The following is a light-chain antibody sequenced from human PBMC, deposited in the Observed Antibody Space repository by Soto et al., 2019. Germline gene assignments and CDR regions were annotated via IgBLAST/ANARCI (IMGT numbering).Light chain of an antibody. J-gene: IGKJ1*01. V-gene: IGKV3-11*01. CDR3: QQYNNWPWT. CDR1: QSVSNY. Sequence: IVLTQYPATLSLSPGERATLSFMASQSVSNYLDWYQQKPGQAPRLLIYYASIRATGIPARFSGSGSGTDFTLTISSLQSEDLAVYYCQQYNNWPWTFGQGTKVDIK. CDR2: YAS.